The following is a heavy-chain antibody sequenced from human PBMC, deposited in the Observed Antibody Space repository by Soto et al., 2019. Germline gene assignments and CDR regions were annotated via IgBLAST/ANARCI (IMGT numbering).Heavy chain of an antibody. D-gene: IGHD3-16*02. V-gene: IGHV3-48*03. CDR3: ATRPFSSYRPRFEQ. J-gene: IGHJ4*02. CDR1: GFKFSSYE. Sequence: EVQLEESGGGLVQPGGSLRLACAGSGFKFSSYEMNWVRQAPGKGLEWLSFILHSGDIIYYADSVKGRLTITRDNAKNLLYLHVNTLRVEDTAMYYCATRPFSSYRPRFEQWGQGTLVTVSS. CDR2: ILHSGDII.